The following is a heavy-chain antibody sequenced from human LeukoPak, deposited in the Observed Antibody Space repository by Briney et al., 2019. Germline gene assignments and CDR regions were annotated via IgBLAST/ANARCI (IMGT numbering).Heavy chain of an antibody. V-gene: IGHV1-69*10. CDR1: GGTFSSYA. D-gene: IGHD3-16*02. CDR3: ARGYRRDGYNSDS. J-gene: IGHJ4*02. CDR2: IIPILGIA. Sequence: TSVNVSCKASGGTFSSYAISWVRQAPGQGLGWMGGIIPILGIANYAQKFQCRVTSPADKSTSTAYMELSSLKSEDTAVQYCARGYRRDGYNSDSWGQGTPVTVSS.